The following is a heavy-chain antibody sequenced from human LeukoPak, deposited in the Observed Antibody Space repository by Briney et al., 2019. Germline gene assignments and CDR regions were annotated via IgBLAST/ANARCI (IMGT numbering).Heavy chain of an antibody. V-gene: IGHV4-34*01. D-gene: IGHD3-22*01. Sequence: SETLSLTCAVYGGSFSGYYWSWIRQPPGKGLEWIGEINHSGSTNYNPSLKSRVTISVDTSKNQFSLKLSSVTAADTAVYYCASPNSSGYYYRHWGQGTLVTVSS. J-gene: IGHJ1*01. CDR1: GGSFSGYY. CDR3: ASPNSSGYYYRH. CDR2: INHSGST.